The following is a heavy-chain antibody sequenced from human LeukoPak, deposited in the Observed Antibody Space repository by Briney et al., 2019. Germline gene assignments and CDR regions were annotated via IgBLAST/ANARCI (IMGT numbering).Heavy chain of an antibody. V-gene: IGHV1-18*01. D-gene: IGHD4-17*01. J-gene: IGHJ4*02. CDR3: ARAHDYGDYFFDY. CDR1: AYTFTSYG. Sequence: ASVKVSCKAPAYTFTSYGVSWVRQAPGQGLEWLGWISGHNGNTNYAQKFQGRVTMTTDTSTSTAYMELRSLRSDDTAVYYCARAHDYGDYFFDYWGQGTLVSVSS. CDR2: ISGHNGNT.